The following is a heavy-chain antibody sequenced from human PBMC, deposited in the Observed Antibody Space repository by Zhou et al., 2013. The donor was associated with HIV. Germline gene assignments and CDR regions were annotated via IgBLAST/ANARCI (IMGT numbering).Heavy chain of an antibody. D-gene: IGHD2-15*01. CDR2: IIPIFGTA. CDR1: GGTFSSYA. V-gene: IGHV1-69*05. CDR3: ARAAREVDKWWQMLRMDYYYYYYMDV. Sequence: QVQLVQSGAEVKKPGSSVKVSCKASGGTFSSYAISWVRQAPGQGLEWMGGIIPIFGTANYAQKFQGRVTITTDESTSTAYMELSSLRSEDTAVYYCARAAREVDKWWQMLRMDYYYYYYMDVWGKGTTVTVSS. J-gene: IGHJ6*03.